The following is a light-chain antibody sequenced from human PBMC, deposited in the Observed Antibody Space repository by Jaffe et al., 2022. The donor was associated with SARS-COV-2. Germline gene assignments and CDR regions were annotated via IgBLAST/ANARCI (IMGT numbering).Light chain of an antibody. CDR2: EVS. CDR3: SAYRGSNNFEV. Sequence: QSALTQPPSASGSPGQSVTISCTGTSTDVGTYNYVSWYQQHPGKAPKLILYEVSKRPSGVPDRFSGSKSGNTASLTVSGLQAEDEADYHCSAYRGSNNFEVFGEGTKLTVL. V-gene: IGLV2-8*01. J-gene: IGLJ2*01. CDR1: STDVGTYNY.